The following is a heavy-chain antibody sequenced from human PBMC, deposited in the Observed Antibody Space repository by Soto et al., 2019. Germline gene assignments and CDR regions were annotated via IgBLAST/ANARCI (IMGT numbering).Heavy chain of an antibody. CDR3: ARSSVYQLLSYWFDP. CDR2: INPNSGGT. CDR1: GYTFTGYY. J-gene: IGHJ5*02. D-gene: IGHD2-2*01. Sequence: ASVKVSCKASGYTFTGYYMHWVRQAPGQGLGWMGWINPNSGGTNYAQKFQGRVTMTRDTSISTAYMELSRLRSDDTAVYYCARSSVYQLLSYWFDPWGQGTLVTVSS. V-gene: IGHV1-2*02.